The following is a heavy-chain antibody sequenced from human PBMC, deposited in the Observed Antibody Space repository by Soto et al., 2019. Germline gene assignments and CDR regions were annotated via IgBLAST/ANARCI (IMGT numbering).Heavy chain of an antibody. D-gene: IGHD3-22*01. V-gene: IGHV3-30*18. Sequence: QVQLVESGGGVVQPGRSLRLSCAASGFTFSSYGMHWVRQAPGKGLEWVAVISYDGSNKYYADSVKGRFTISRDNSKNTLYLQMNSLRAEDTAVYYCAKDQDYYDSSGSRTGSDYWGQGTLVTVSS. J-gene: IGHJ4*02. CDR1: GFTFSSYG. CDR2: ISYDGSNK. CDR3: AKDQDYYDSSGSRTGSDY.